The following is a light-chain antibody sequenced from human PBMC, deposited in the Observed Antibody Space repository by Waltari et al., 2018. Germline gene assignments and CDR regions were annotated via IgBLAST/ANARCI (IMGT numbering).Light chain of an antibody. CDR1: QGISTY. J-gene: IGKJ1*01. Sequence: VIWMTQSPSLLSASPGDRVTITCRTTQGISTYLAWYQQKPGRAPVLLIYGASILHSGVPSRFSGSGSGTDFTLTISSLQSEDVATYYCQHYYNFPWTFGQGTKVEIK. V-gene: IGKV1D-8*03. CDR3: QHYYNFPWT. CDR2: GAS.